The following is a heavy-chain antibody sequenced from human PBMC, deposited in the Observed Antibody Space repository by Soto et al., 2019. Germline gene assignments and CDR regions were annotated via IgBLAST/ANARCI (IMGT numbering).Heavy chain of an antibody. CDR1: GGSISSGDYY. CDR2: IYYSGST. J-gene: IGHJ3*02. V-gene: IGHV4-30-4*01. CDR3: ARSIAAAGTGDAFAI. D-gene: IGHD6-13*01. Sequence: QVQLQESGPGLVKPSQTLSLTCTVSGGSISSGDYYWSWIRQPPGKCPEWIGYIYYSGSTYYNPSLKSRVTISVDTSKNQFSLKLSSVTAADTAVYYCARSIAAAGTGDAFAIWGQGTMVTVSS.